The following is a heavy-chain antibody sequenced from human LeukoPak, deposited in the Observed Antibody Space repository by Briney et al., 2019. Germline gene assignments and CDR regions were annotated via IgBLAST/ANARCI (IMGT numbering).Heavy chain of an antibody. CDR1: GFIVSSNY. D-gene: IGHD1/OR15-1a*01. CDR2: IYSGGST. J-gene: IGHJ4*02. V-gene: IGHV3-53*01. Sequence: GGSLRLSCAASGFIVSSNYMNWVRQAPGKGLQWVSVIYSGGSTYYADSVKGRFTISRDNSKNTLYLQMNSLRAEDTAVYYCARGQNIPAWGQGTLVTVSS. CDR3: ARGQNIPA.